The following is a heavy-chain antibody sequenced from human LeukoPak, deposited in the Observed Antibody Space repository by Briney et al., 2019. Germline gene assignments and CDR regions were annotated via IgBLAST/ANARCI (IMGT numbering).Heavy chain of an antibody. CDR3: AKEGLVQGPFDY. CDR1: GFTVSSNY. Sequence: PGGSLRLSCAASGFTVSSNYMSWVRQAPGKGLEWVSAISGSGGSTYYADSVKGRFTISRDNSKNTLYLQMNSLRAEDTAVYYCAKEGLVQGPFDYWGQGTLVTVSS. CDR2: ISGSGGST. V-gene: IGHV3-23*01. J-gene: IGHJ4*02. D-gene: IGHD6-19*01.